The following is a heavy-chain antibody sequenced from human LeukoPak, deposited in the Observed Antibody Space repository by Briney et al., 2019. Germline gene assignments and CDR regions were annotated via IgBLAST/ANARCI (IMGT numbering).Heavy chain of an antibody. J-gene: IGHJ6*03. CDR2: ISASGSTK. CDR1: GFTFIDYY. CDR3: ARFSRDVSRDLFPYYYYYMGV. D-gene: IGHD5-24*01. V-gene: IGHV3-11*01. Sequence: GGSLRLSCAVSGFTFIDYYMTWIRQAPGKGLEWVSYISASGSTKYFADSVKGRFTISRDNAENSLYLQMDNLRAEDTAVYYCARFSRDVSRDLFPYYYYYMGVWGKGTTVTVSS.